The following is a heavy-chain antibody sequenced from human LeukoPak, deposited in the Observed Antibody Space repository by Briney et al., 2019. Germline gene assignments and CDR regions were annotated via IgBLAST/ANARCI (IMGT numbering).Heavy chain of an antibody. D-gene: IGHD3-22*01. J-gene: IGHJ4*02. V-gene: IGHV3-30*18. Sequence: PGRSLRLSCAASGFTFRSYGMHWVRQAPGKGLEWVAVISYDGSNKYYADSVKGRFTISRDNSKNTLYLQMNSLRAEDTAVYYCAKDSGFYYDSSGYIDYWGQGTLVTVSS. CDR1: GFTFRSYG. CDR2: ISYDGSNK. CDR3: AKDSGFYYDSSGYIDY.